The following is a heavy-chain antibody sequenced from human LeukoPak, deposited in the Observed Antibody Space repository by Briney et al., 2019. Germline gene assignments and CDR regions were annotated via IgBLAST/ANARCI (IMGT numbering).Heavy chain of an antibody. CDR3: ARGPSYYYDSSGYSI. V-gene: IGHV1-69*02. CDR1: GGTFSSYT. Sequence: SVKVSCKASGGTFSSYTISWVRQAPGQGLEWMGRIIPILGIANYAQKFQGRVTITADKSTSTAYMELSSLKSEDTAVYYCARGPSYYYDSSGYSIWGQGTLVTVSS. CDR2: IIPILGIA. J-gene: IGHJ4*02. D-gene: IGHD3-22*01.